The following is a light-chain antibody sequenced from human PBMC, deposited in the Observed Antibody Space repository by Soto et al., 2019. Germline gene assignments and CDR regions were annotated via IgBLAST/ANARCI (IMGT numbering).Light chain of an antibody. CDR1: QSISQS. CDR2: DAS. CDR3: QQYGGSPRT. Sequence: EIVLTQSPATLSVSPGERATLSCRASQSISQSFAWYQQRPGQSPRLLIYDASRRAAGIPDRFTGSGFGTDFTLTISRLAPEDLAVYYCQQYGGSPRTFGQGTKV. J-gene: IGKJ1*01. V-gene: IGKV3-20*01.